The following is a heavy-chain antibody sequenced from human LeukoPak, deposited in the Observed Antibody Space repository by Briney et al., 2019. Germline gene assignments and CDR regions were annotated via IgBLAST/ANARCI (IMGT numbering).Heavy chain of an antibody. Sequence: PSETLSLTCTVSGGSISSSSHYWGWIRQPPGKGLEWIGSIYYSGSTYYNPSLKSRVTISVDTSKNQFSLKLSSVTAADTAVYYCAGPPYSEGAFDIWGQGTMVTVSS. CDR1: GGSISSSSHY. V-gene: IGHV4-39*01. J-gene: IGHJ3*02. CDR2: IYYSGST. D-gene: IGHD6-13*01. CDR3: AGPPYSEGAFDI.